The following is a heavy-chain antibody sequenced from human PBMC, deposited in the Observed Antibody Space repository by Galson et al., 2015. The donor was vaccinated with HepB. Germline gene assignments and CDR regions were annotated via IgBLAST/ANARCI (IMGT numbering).Heavy chain of an antibody. CDR2: IYPGDSDT. CDR1: GYSFTSYW. Sequence: SGAEVKKPGESLKISCKGSGYSFTSYWIGWVRQMPGKGLEWMGIIYPGDSDTRYSPSFQGQVTISADKSISTAYLQWSSLKASDTAMYYCARRLAAAGTFLNWFDPWGQGTLVTVSS. V-gene: IGHV5-51*03. CDR3: ARRLAAAGTFLNWFDP. J-gene: IGHJ5*02. D-gene: IGHD6-13*01.